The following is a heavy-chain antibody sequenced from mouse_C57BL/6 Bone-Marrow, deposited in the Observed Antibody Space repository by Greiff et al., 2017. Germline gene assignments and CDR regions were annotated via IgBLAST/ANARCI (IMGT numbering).Heavy chain of an antibody. V-gene: IGHV1-19*01. CDR1: GYTFTDYY. J-gene: IGHJ3*01. D-gene: IGHD1-1*01. CDR2: INPYNGGT. Sequence: EVQLQQSGPVLVKPGASVKMSCKASGYTFTDYYMNWVKQSHGKSLEWIGVINPYNGGTSYNQKFKGKATLTVDKFSSTAYMELNSLTSEDSAVYYCARLRRCAWFAYWGQGTLVTVSA. CDR3: ARLRRCAWFAY.